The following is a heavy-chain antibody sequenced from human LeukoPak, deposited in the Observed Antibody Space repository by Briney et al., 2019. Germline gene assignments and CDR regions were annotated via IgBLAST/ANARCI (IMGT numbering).Heavy chain of an antibody. D-gene: IGHD6-13*01. CDR3: ARGPLKSSSHGFDY. Sequence: SETLSLTCAVYGGSFSGYYCSWIRQPPGKGLEWIGEINHSGSTNYNPSLKSRVTISVDTSKNQFSLKLSSVTAADTAVYYCARGPLKSSSHGFDYWGQGTLVTVSS. V-gene: IGHV4-34*01. CDR1: GGSFSGYY. CDR2: INHSGST. J-gene: IGHJ4*02.